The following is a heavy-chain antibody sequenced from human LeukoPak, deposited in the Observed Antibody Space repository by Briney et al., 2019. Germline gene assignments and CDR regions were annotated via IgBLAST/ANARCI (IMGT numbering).Heavy chain of an antibody. J-gene: IGHJ4*02. CDR3: SRGEDASKVGNY. CDR2: IHPSGST. V-gene: IGHV4-30-4*08. Sequence: SQTLSLTCTVSGGSISSGDYYWAWIRRPPGKGLEWIGEIHPSGSTNYNPSFGSRLSISADTSKNQFFLKLNSVTAADTAVYYCSRGEDASKVGNYWGQGTLVTVSS. D-gene: IGHD7-27*01. CDR1: GGSISSGDYY.